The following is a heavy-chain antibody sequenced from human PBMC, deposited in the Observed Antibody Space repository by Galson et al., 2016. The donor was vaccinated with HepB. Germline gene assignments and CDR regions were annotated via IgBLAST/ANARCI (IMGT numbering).Heavy chain of an antibody. CDR3: LTDAWTRNEY. D-gene: IGHD1-14*01. V-gene: IGHV3-15*01. Sequence: SLRLSCAASGFTFSNAWMTWVRQAPGKGPEWVGRIKRKEDGETTDYAAPVKGRFTISRDDSKTTLYLHMNSLKTEDTAVYNFLTDAWTRNEYWGQGTLVTVSS. CDR2: IKRKEDGETT. J-gene: IGHJ4*02. CDR1: GFTFSNAW.